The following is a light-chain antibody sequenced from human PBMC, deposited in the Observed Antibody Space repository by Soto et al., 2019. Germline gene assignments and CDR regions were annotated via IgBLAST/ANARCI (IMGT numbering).Light chain of an antibody. V-gene: IGKV1-5*03. CDR1: QSISSW. J-gene: IGKJ1*01. Sequence: DIQMTQSPSTLSASVGDRVTITCRASQSISSWLAWYQQKPGKAPKLLIYKASGLESGVPSRFSGSGSGTDFTLTISSLQPDDFATYHCQQYHAFPWTFGQGTKVDIK. CDR3: QQYHAFPWT. CDR2: KAS.